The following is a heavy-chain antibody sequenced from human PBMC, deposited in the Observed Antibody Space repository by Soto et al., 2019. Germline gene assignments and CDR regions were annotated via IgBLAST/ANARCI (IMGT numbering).Heavy chain of an antibody. J-gene: IGHJ4*02. V-gene: IGHV1-69*13. D-gene: IGHD3-22*01. CDR2: IIPIFGTA. CDR1: GGTFSSYA. Sequence: SVKVSCKASGGTFSSYAISLVRQAPGQGLEWMGGIIPIFGTANYAQKFQGRVTITADESTSTAYMELSSLRSEDTAVYYCAREVRSGSSGYPFWGQGTLVTVSS. CDR3: AREVRSGSSGYPF.